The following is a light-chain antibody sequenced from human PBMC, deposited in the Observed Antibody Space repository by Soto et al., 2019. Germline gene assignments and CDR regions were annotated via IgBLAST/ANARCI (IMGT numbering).Light chain of an antibody. CDR3: CSYATSHTWL. J-gene: IGLJ3*02. CDR2: EGS. Sequence: QSALTQPASVCGSPGQSITISCAGTSSDVGSYNLVSWYQQYPGKAPKLMIYEGSQRPSGVSDRFSGSKSGNTASLTISGLQAEDEADYYCCSYATSHTWLFGGGTKLTVL. CDR1: SSDVGSYNL. V-gene: IGLV2-23*01.